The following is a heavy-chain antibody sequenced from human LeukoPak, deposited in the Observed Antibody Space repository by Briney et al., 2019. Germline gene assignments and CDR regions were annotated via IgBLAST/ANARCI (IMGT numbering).Heavy chain of an antibody. CDR3: ARGLTYYGMDV. V-gene: IGHV4-61*02. CDR1: GGSISSGSWY. Sequence: SQTLSLTCTVSGGSISSGSWYWSWIRQPAGKGLEWIGRIYTSGSTNYNPSLKSRVTISVDTSKNQFSLKLSSVTAADTAVYYCARGLTYYGMDVWGQGTTVTVSS. CDR2: IYTSGST. D-gene: IGHD4/OR15-4a*01. J-gene: IGHJ6*02.